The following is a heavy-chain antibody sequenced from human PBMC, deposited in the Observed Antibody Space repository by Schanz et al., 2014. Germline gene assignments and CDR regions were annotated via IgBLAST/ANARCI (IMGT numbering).Heavy chain of an antibody. J-gene: IGHJ3*02. CDR3: ARGGRGGYPGRAFDI. CDR1: GFTFSSYA. D-gene: IGHD5-12*01. Sequence: QVQLVESGGGVVQPGRSLRLSCAASGFTFSSYAVHWVRQAPDKGLVWVAVTSSDGSLKYYADSVKGRFTISRDNSRERVYLQMNSLRGEDTAVYYGARGGRGGYPGRAFDIGGQGKMVTASS. V-gene: IGHV3-30*04. CDR2: TSSDGSLK.